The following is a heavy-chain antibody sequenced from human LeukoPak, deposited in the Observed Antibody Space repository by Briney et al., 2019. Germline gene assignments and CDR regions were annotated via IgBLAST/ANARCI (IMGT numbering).Heavy chain of an antibody. V-gene: IGHV4-34*01. CDR1: GGSFSGYY. J-gene: IGHJ4*02. CDR3: ARHPPRKVWGSYRYPFHFDY. D-gene: IGHD3-16*02. CDR2: INHSGST. Sequence: PSETLSLTCAVYGGSFSGYYWSWIRQPPGKGLEWIGEINHSGSTNYNPSLKSRVTISVDTSKNQFSLKLSSVTAADTAVYYCARHPPRKVWGSYRYPFHFDYWGQGTLVTVSS.